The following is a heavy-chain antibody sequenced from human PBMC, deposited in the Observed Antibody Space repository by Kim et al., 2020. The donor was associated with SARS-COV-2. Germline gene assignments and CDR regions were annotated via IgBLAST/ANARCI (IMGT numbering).Heavy chain of an antibody. Sequence: SETLSLTCTVSGGSLSGSGSSWGLAWIRQPPGKGLEWIGNIYSGAATYYSPSLKSRVTMSADTSESQFSLRLSSVAAADTALYYCARIYSSNFYMDVWG. CDR2: IYSGAAT. V-gene: IGHV4-39*01. D-gene: IGHD2-15*01. CDR3: ARIYSSNFYMDV. CDR1: GGSLSGSGSS. J-gene: IGHJ6*03.